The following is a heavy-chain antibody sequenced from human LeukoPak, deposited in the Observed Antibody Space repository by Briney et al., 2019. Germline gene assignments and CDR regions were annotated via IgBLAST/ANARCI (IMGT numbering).Heavy chain of an antibody. J-gene: IGHJ4*02. Sequence: PGGSLRLSCTASGFTFSNAYMSWVRQAPGKGLEWVGRIKSKSVAGTTDFTVSFKGKFTISRDDSENTLFLQMNSLKTEDTAVYYCTSDIVGPYDYWGQGTLVTVSS. D-gene: IGHD1-26*01. CDR2: IKSKSVAGTT. V-gene: IGHV3-15*01. CDR3: TSDIVGPYDY. CDR1: GFTFSNAY.